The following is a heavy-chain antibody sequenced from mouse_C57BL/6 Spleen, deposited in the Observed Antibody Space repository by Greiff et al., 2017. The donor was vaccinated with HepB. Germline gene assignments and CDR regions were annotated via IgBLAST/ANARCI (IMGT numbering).Heavy chain of an antibody. V-gene: IGHV1-80*01. CDR3: ARPDSSGYVGFAY. CDR2: IYPGDGDT. D-gene: IGHD3-2*02. CDR1: GYAFSSYW. J-gene: IGHJ3*01. Sequence: VQLQQSGAELVKPGASVKISCKASGYAFSSYWMNWVKQRPGKGLEWIGQIYPGDGDTNYNGKFKGKATLTADKSSSTAYMQLSSLTSEDSAVYFCARPDSSGYVGFAYWGQGTLGTVSA.